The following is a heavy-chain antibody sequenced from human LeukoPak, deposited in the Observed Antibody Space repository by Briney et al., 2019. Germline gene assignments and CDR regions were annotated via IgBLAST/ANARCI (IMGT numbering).Heavy chain of an antibody. CDR3: ARGLVGYYAMDV. D-gene: IGHD3-10*01. V-gene: IGHV3-48*03. Sequence: GGSLRLSCAASEFTFRSYEMNWVRQAPGKGLEWISYISNSDTTIDYADSVKGRFTISRDNAKNSLYLQMNSLRVEDTTVYYCARGLVGYYAMDVWGQGTTVTVSS. CDR2: ISNSDTTI. CDR1: EFTFRSYE. J-gene: IGHJ6*02.